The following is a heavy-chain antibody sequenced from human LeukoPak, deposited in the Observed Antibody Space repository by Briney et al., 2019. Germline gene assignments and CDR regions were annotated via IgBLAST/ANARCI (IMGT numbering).Heavy chain of an antibody. V-gene: IGHV4-4*02. CDR1: GGVISSGNW. CDR3: ARKGPATIADY. J-gene: IGHJ4*02. D-gene: IGHD4-11*01. Sequence: SGTLSLTCAVSGGVISSGNWWGWFRQPPGKGLEWIGEIHHSVGTNYNPSLKSRVAVSMDKSKNQFSLRVTSVTAADTAMYYCARKGPATIADYWGRGTLVTVSS. CDR2: IHHSVGT.